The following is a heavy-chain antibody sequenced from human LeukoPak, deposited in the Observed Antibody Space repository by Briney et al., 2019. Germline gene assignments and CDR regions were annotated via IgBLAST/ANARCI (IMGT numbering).Heavy chain of an antibody. D-gene: IGHD2-15*01. Sequence: ASVTVSCKASGYTFTSYYMHWVRQAPGQGLEWMGIINPSGGSTSYAQKFQGRVTMTRDTSTSTVYMELSSLRSEDTAVYYCARGTMVAATPNNWFDPWGQGTLVTVSS. CDR2: INPSGGST. CDR1: GYTFTSYY. V-gene: IGHV1-46*01. J-gene: IGHJ5*02. CDR3: ARGTMVAATPNNWFDP.